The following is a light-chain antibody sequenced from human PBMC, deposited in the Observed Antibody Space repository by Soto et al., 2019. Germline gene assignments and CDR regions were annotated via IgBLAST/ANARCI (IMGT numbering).Light chain of an antibody. CDR1: QSVATY. CDR2: DAS. Sequence: EIVLTQSPLTLALSPGERATLSCRASQSVATYLAWYQQRPGQAPRLLIDDASHRATGIPARFSGSGSGTDFALTISSLEPEDFAVYYCQHRTDWPPICTFGPGTKVEIK. J-gene: IGKJ2*02. V-gene: IGKV3-11*01. CDR3: QHRTDWPPICT.